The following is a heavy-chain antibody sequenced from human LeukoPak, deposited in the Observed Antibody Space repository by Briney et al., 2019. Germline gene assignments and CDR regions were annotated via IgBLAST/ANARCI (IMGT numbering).Heavy chain of an antibody. V-gene: IGHV3-30-3*01. CDR2: ISYDGSIK. D-gene: IGHD3-22*01. CDR3: ARGSSGYSYYFDY. CDR1: GFTLISYA. Sequence: GGSLRLSCAASGFTLISYAMHWVRQAPGKGLEWVAVISYDGSIKYYADPVKGRFTISRDNSETTLYLQMNSLRAEDTAVYYCARGSSGYSYYFDYWGQGTLVSVSS. J-gene: IGHJ4*02.